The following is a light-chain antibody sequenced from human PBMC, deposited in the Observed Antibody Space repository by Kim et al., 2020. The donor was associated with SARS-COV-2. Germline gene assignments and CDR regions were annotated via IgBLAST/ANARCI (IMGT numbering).Light chain of an antibody. CDR2: YTS. J-gene: IGKJ1*01. Sequence: AAVGDRVTITCRASQDISNNLVWYQQKPGKAPNLLIYYTSTVEVGVPSRFSGSGSGTNLTFTISGLQPDDVATYYCQQYYNSPRTFGQGTKVDIK. V-gene: IGKV1-33*01. CDR3: QQYYNSPRT. CDR1: QDISNN.